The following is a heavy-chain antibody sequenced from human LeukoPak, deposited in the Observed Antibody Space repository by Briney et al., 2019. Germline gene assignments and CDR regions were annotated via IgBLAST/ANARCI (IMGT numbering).Heavy chain of an antibody. D-gene: IGHD6-19*01. J-gene: IGHJ6*02. Sequence: SETLSLTCTASGGSINSYYWSWIRQPPGKGLEWVGYTYYSGSPTYNPSLKSRVTISIQKSKKHFSLKLSSVTAADTAVYYCARSIVVAGFVSDYYYYGMDVWGQGTTVTVSS. CDR3: ARSIVVAGFVSDYYYYGMDV. V-gene: IGHV4-59*08. CDR1: GGSINSYY. CDR2: TYYSGSP.